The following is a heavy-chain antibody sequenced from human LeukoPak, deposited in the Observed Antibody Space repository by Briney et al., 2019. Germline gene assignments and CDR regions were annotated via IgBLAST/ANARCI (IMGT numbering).Heavy chain of an antibody. CDR1: GFTFSSHE. V-gene: IGHV3-48*03. CDR2: ISSSGSII. CDR3: ARATLVFDY. J-gene: IGHJ4*02. Sequence: PGGSLRLSCAASGFTFSSHEMNWVRQAPGKGLEWVSYISSSGSIIYYADSVKGRFTISRDNAKSSLFLQMNSLRAEDTAVYYCARATLVFDYWGQGTLVTVSS.